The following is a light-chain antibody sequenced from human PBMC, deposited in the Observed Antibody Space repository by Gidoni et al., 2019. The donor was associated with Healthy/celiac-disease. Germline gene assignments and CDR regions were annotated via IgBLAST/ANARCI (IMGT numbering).Light chain of an antibody. CDR3: QQRRNWPY. V-gene: IGKV3-11*01. J-gene: IGKJ4*01. CDR2: DAS. Sequence: EIVLTQSPATLSMSPGERATLSCRARQSVSSYLAWYQQKPGQAPRLLIYDASNWATGIPARFSGSGSGTDFTLTISSLEPEDFAVYYCQQRRNWPYFXGXTKVEIK. CDR1: QSVSSY.